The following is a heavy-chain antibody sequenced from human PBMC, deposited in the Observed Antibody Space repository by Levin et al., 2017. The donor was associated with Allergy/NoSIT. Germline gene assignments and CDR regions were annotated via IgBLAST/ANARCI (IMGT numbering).Heavy chain of an antibody. V-gene: IGHV5-10-1*01. Sequence: GASVKVSCKGSGYSFTSYWISWVRQMPGKGLEWMGRIDPSDSYTNYSPSFQGHVTISADKSISTAYLQWSSLKASDTAMYYCARLPSVPVYYYYYMDVWGKGTTVTVSS. CDR2: IDPSDSYT. D-gene: IGHD2-2*01. CDR3: ARLPSVPVYYYYYMDV. CDR1: GYSFTSYW. J-gene: IGHJ6*03.